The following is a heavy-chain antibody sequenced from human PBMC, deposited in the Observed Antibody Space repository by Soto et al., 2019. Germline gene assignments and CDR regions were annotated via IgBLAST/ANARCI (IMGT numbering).Heavy chain of an antibody. CDR1: GFTFSKYA. CDR3: AEVRGHPVVIPDYYYYGMDA. Sequence: PGGSLRLSCAASGFTFSKYAMSWVRQAPEKGLEWVSSISGSGGSTYYAGSVKGRFTISRDNSKNTLYLQLNSLRAEDTAVYYCAEVRGHPVVIPDYYYYGMDAWGQGTAVTVSS. D-gene: IGHD2-2*02. CDR2: ISGSGGST. J-gene: IGHJ6*02. V-gene: IGHV3-23*01.